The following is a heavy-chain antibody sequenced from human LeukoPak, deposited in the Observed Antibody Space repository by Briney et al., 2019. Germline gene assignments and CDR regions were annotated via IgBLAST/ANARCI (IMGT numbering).Heavy chain of an antibody. Sequence: SETLSLTCTVSGVSISSYYWSWIRPPAGRGREWIGRIYTSGSTNYNPSLKSRVTMSVDTSKNQFSLKLSSVTAADTAVYYCARSTVPGYYFDYWGQGTLVTVSS. CDR3: ARSTVPGYYFDY. D-gene: IGHD4-17*01. J-gene: IGHJ4*02. V-gene: IGHV4-4*07. CDR1: GVSISSYY. CDR2: IYTSGST.